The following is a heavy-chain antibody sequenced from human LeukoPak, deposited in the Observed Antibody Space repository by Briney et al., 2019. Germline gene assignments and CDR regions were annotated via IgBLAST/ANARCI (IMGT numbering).Heavy chain of an antibody. CDR2: IKQDGSEK. Sequence: GGSLRLSCAAAGFTVSSNYMSLVRQAPGKGLGWVANIKQDGSEKYYVDSVKGRFTISRDNAKNSLYLQMNSLRAEDTAVYYCARVSRVAVAGFDNWFDPWGQGTLVTVSS. V-gene: IGHV3-7*01. D-gene: IGHD6-19*01. CDR3: ARVSRVAVAGFDNWFDP. J-gene: IGHJ5*02. CDR1: GFTVSSNY.